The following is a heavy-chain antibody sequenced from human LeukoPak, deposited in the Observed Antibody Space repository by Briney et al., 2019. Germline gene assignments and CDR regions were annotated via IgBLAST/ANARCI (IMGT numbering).Heavy chain of an antibody. CDR1: GGSISSSSYY. D-gene: IGHD2-15*01. CDR3: ASPYCSGGSCEPAAFDI. Sequence: SETLSFTCTVSGGSISSSSYYWGWIRQPPGKGLEGIGSIYYSGSTYYNPSLESRVTISVDTSKNRFSLKLSSVTAADTAVYYCASPYCSGGSCEPAAFDIWGQGTMVTVSS. CDR2: IYYSGST. V-gene: IGHV4-39*07. J-gene: IGHJ3*02.